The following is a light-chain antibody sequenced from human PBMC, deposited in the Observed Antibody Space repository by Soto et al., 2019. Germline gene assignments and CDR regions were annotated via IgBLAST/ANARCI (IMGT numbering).Light chain of an antibody. J-gene: IGKJ3*01. CDR3: QQLNSYPPFT. Sequence: DIQLTQSPSFLSASVGDRVTITCRASQGISSYLAWYQQKPEKAPILLLYAASTLQSGVPSRFSGSGSATEFPLTISSLQPEDFATYYCQQLNSYPPFTFGPGTKVDI. CDR1: QGISSY. CDR2: AAS. V-gene: IGKV1-9*01.